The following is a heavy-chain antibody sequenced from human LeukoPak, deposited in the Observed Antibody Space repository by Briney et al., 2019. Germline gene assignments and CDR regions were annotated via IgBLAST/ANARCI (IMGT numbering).Heavy chain of an antibody. Sequence: GGSLRLSCAASGFSFSXYSMNWVRQAPGKGLXXXXXISSSSXXXXXXXXXXXXXXXSXXXAXNSLYLQMNSLRAEDTAVYYCARDLGSYGSPYYFDYWGQGTLVTVSS. D-gene: IGHD5-18*01. J-gene: IGHJ4*02. CDR2: ISSSSXXX. V-gene: IGHV3-21*01. CDR1: GFSFSXYS. CDR3: ARDLGSYGSPYYFDY.